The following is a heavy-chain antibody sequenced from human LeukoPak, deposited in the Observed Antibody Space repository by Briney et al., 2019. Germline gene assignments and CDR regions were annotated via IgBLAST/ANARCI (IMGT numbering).Heavy chain of an antibody. CDR1: GGSIRSYY. J-gene: IGHJ6*03. CDR3: ARDRWDYIVVVPAAPSKYYYMDV. V-gene: IGHV4-59*12. D-gene: IGHD2-2*01. CDR2: IHYSGST. Sequence: SETLSLTCTVSGGSIRSYYWSWIRQPPGKGLEWIGYIHYSGSTNYNPSLKSRVTISVDTSKNQFSLKLSSVTAADTAVYYCARDRWDYIVVVPAAPSKYYYMDVWGKGTTVTVSS.